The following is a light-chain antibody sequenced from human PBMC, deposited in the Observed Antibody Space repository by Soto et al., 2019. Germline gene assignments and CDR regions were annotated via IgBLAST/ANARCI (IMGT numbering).Light chain of an antibody. CDR1: SSDVGGYNY. CDR2: EVS. V-gene: IGLV2-14*01. CDR3: SSYTSSSIDYV. J-gene: IGLJ1*01. Sequence: QSALTQPASVSGSPGQSITISCTGTSSDVGGYNYVSWYQQHPGKAPKHMIYEVSNRPSGVSNRFSGYKSGNTASLTISGLQAEYEAEYYCSSYTSSSIDYVFGTGTKVTVL.